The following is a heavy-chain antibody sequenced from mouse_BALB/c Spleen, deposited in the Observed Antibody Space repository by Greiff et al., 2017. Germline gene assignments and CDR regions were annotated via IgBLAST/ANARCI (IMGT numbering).Heavy chain of an antibody. CDR3: ARYYGFDY. CDR2: ISSGSSTI. V-gene: IGHV5-17*02. CDR1: GFTFSSFG. Sequence: EVNVVESGGGLVQPGGSRKLSCAASGFTFSSFGMHWVRQAPEKGLEWVAYISSGSSTIYYADTVKGRFTISRDNPKNTLFLQMTSLRSEDTAMYYCARYYGFDYWGQGTTLTVSS. D-gene: IGHD1-1*01. J-gene: IGHJ2*01.